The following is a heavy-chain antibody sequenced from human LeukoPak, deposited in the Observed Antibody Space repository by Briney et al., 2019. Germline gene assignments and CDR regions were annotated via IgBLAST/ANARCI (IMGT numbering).Heavy chain of an antibody. V-gene: IGHV1-46*01. CDR3: ARVHYGDFPYYYYYMDV. Sequence: GASVKVSCKASGYTFTNYYMHWVRQAPGQGLEWMGIINPINVITRYAQKFQGRVTMTRDMSTSTVYMELSSLRSENTAVYYCARVHYGDFPYYYYYMDVWGKGTTVTVSS. CDR2: INPINVIT. CDR1: GYTFTNYY. D-gene: IGHD4-17*01. J-gene: IGHJ6*03.